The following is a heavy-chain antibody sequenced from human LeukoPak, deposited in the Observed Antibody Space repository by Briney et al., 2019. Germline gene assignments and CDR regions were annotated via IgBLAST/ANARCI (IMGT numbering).Heavy chain of an antibody. CDR3: ARWYYDSSGYRYLDY. Sequence: SETLSLTCTVSGVSISSYYWTWIRQPPGKGLEWIGNINYSGSTKYNPSLKSRVTISVDTSKNQFSLKLSSVTAADTAVYYCARWYYDSSGYRYLDYWGQGTLVTVSS. V-gene: IGHV4-59*01. D-gene: IGHD3-22*01. CDR1: GVSISSYY. CDR2: INYSGST. J-gene: IGHJ4*02.